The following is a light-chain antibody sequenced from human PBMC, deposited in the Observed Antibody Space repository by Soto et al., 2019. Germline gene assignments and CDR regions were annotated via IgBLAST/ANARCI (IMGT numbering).Light chain of an antibody. CDR2: DAS. J-gene: IGKJ1*01. V-gene: IGKV1-5*01. Sequence: DIQMTQSPSTLYASVGDRVTITCRASQSISSWLAWYQQKPGKAPKLLIYDASSLESGVPSRFSGSGSGTEFTLTISSLQPEDFGTYYCQQCNSYSFGQGTKVDIK. CDR3: QQCNSYS. CDR1: QSISSW.